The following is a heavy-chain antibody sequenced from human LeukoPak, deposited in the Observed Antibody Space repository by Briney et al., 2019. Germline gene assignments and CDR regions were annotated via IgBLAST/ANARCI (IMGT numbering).Heavy chain of an antibody. V-gene: IGHV4-4*07. Sequence: NPSETLSLTCTVSGGSISSYHWSWIRQPAGKGLEWIGRIYTSGSTNYNPSLKSRVTMSVDTSKNQFSLKLSSVTAADTAVYYCARARTIFGVVIPEDDAFDIWGQGTMVTVSS. J-gene: IGHJ3*02. CDR3: ARARTIFGVVIPEDDAFDI. CDR1: GGSISSYH. CDR2: IYTSGST. D-gene: IGHD3-3*01.